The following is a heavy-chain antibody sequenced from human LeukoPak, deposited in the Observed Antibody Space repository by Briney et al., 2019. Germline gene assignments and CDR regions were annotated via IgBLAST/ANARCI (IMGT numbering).Heavy chain of an antibody. CDR1: GFTFSTYW. Sequence: PGGSLRLSCAASGFTFSTYWMHWVRHAPGKGQVWVSRINSDGSSTGYADSVKGRFTISRDNAKNTMYLQMNSLRAEDTAVYYCARVAASSGGPFDYWGQGTLVTVSS. J-gene: IGHJ4*02. D-gene: IGHD6-19*01. V-gene: IGHV3-74*01. CDR3: ARVAASSGGPFDY. CDR2: INSDGSST.